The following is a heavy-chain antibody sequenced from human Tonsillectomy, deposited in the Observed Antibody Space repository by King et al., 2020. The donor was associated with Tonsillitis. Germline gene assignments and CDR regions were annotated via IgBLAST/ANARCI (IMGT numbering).Heavy chain of an antibody. CDR1: GGTFSSHA. CDR2: IIPIFGTA. J-gene: IGHJ4*02. Sequence: QLVQSGAEVKKPGSSVKVSCKASGGTFSSHAISWVRQAPGQGLEWMGGIIPIFGTANYAQKFQGRVTITADESTSTAYMELSSLRPEDTAVYYWARDRWPYYYDSSGYYQSFDYWGQGTLVTVSS. D-gene: IGHD3-22*01. CDR3: ARDRWPYYYDSSGYYQSFDY. V-gene: IGHV1-69*12.